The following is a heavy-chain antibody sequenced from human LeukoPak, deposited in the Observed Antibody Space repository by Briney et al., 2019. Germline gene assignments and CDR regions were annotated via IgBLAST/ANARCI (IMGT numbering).Heavy chain of an antibody. Sequence: ASVKVSCKASGGTFSSYAISWVRQAPGQGLEWMGRIIPILGIANYAQKFQGRVTITADKSTSTAYMELSSLRSEDTAVYYCARDGEGTVTPSHYYYMDVWGKGTTVTVSS. J-gene: IGHJ6*03. CDR1: GGTFSSYA. V-gene: IGHV1-69*04. CDR3: ARDGEGTVTPSHYYYMDV. D-gene: IGHD4-11*01. CDR2: IIPILGIA.